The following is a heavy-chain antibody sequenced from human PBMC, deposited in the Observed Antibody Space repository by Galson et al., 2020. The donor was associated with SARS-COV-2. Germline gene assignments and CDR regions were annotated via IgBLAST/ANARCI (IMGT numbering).Heavy chain of an antibody. CDR1: SGFIDSSSYY. V-gene: IGHV4-39*07. CDR3: ARKTSTYDY. Sequence: ASETLSLTCTVSSGFIDSSSYYWGWIRQPPGKGLEWIGSIYFNGRTFYHPSLLSRVTISIDTSKNQFSLRLTTVTAADTAVYFCARKTSTYDYWGPGAQVTVSS. CDR2: IYFNGRT. J-gene: IGHJ4*01. D-gene: IGHD3-16*01.